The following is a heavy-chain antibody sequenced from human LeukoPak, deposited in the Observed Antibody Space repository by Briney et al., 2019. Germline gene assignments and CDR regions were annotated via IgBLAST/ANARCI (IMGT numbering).Heavy chain of an antibody. J-gene: IGHJ4*02. CDR1: GGSISSYY. D-gene: IGHD3-10*01. Sequence: SETLSLTCTVSGGSISSYYWSWIRQPPGKGLEWIGCIFHSGSTNYNPSLKSRVNISLDTSKNQFSLKLSSVTAADTAVYYCARGRGNFDYWGQGNPGHRLL. V-gene: IGHV4-59*01. CDR3: ARGRGNFDY. CDR2: IFHSGST.